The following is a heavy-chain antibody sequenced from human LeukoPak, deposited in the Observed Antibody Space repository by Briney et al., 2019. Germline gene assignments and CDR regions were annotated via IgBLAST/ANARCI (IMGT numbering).Heavy chain of an antibody. CDR1: GGSFSGYY. CDR2: IYYSGST. V-gene: IGHV4-59*01. J-gene: IGHJ2*01. D-gene: IGHD2-15*01. CDR3: AGDRIGYCSGGSCYTKVWYFDL. Sequence: SETLSPTCAVYGGSFSGYYWSWIRQPPGKGLEWIGYIYYSGSTNYNPSLKSRVTISVDTSKNQFSLKLSSVTAADTAVYYCAGDRIGYCSGGSCYTKVWYFDLWGRGTLVTVSS.